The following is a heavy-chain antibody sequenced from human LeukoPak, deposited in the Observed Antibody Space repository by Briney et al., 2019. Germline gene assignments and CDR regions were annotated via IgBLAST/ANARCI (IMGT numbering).Heavy chain of an antibody. CDR1: GFIFSNYW. Sequence: GGSLRLSCAASGFIFSNYWMHWVRQAPGKGLVWVSRINSDGSSPSYADSVKGRFTISRDNAKNTLYLQMNSLRAEDTAVYYCARGESGSYPYWGQGTLVTVSS. J-gene: IGHJ4*02. V-gene: IGHV3-74*01. D-gene: IGHD1-26*01. CDR3: ARGESGSYPY. CDR2: INSDGSSP.